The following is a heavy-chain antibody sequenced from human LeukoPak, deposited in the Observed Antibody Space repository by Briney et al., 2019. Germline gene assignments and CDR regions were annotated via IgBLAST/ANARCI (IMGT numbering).Heavy chain of an antibody. Sequence: ASVKVSCKASGYTFSGYYLHWARQAPGQELEWMGWVNPNDGATNYAQKFQGRVTMTTSFSTAYMELNNLQSDDTAVYYCARLPQMADDYWGQGTLVTVSS. CDR2: VNPNDGAT. J-gene: IGHJ4*02. V-gene: IGHV1-2*02. CDR3: ARLPQMADDY. CDR1: GYTFSGYY. D-gene: IGHD5-24*01.